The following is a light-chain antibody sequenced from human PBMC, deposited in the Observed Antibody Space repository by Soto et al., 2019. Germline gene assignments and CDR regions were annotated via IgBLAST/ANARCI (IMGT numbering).Light chain of an antibody. Sequence: EIVLTQSPGTLSLSPGERATLSCRASQDISNYLAWYQHKPGQAPRLLISDASKRASGVPARFSGSGSGTEFTLTISSREPEDFAVYYCQQRSQWPPLTFGGGTTVDIK. CDR1: QDISNY. CDR3: QQRSQWPPLT. CDR2: DAS. J-gene: IGKJ4*01. V-gene: IGKV3-11*01.